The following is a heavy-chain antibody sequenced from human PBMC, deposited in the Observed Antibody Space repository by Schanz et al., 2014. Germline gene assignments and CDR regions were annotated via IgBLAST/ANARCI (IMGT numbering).Heavy chain of an antibody. CDR3: ASDFWSGYSHYYYGLDV. D-gene: IGHD3-3*01. Sequence: QVQLVQSGAEVKKPGASVKVSCKASGYTLTAYYMHWVRQAPGQGLEWMGWINPDSGGTNYAQKFQGRVTMTRDTSINTAYMELSRLRSDDSAVYYCASDFWSGYSHYYYGLDVWGQGTTVTVSS. CDR2: INPDSGGT. V-gene: IGHV1-2*02. J-gene: IGHJ6*02. CDR1: GYTLTAYY.